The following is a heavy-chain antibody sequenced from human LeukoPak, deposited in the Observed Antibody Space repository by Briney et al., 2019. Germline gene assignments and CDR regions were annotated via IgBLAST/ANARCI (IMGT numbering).Heavy chain of an antibody. CDR1: GYSFTNYW. D-gene: IGHD5-24*01. Sequence: GESLKISCKGSGYSFTNYWIGWVRQMPGQGLEWMGIIYPGDSDTRYSPSFQGQVTISADKSINTAYLQWSSLKASDTAMYFCARARDGYNRPFDYWGQGTLVTVSS. CDR2: IYPGDSDT. CDR3: ARARDGYNRPFDY. V-gene: IGHV5-51*01. J-gene: IGHJ4*02.